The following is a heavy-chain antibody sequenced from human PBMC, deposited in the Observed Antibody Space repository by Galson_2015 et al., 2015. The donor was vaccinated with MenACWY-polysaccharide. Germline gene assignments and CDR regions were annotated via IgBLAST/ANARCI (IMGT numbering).Heavy chain of an antibody. CDR3: VRDPHALDF. Sequence: SLRLSCAASDFTFSAHGMHWVRQAPGKGLEWVAAIWYDGGKRYYADAVEGRFAVSRDNSQSTLFLQMNSLRADDTAVYYCVRDPHALDFWGQGTLVTVSS. CDR1: DFTFSAHG. CDR2: IWYDGGKR. J-gene: IGHJ4*02. D-gene: IGHD2-2*01. V-gene: IGHV3-33*01.